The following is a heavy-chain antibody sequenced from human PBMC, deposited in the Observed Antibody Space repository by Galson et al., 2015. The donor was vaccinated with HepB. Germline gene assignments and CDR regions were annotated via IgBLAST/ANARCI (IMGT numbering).Heavy chain of an antibody. J-gene: IGHJ4*02. CDR2: ISTTSSYI. CDR1: GFTFSNFN. D-gene: IGHD3-22*01. V-gene: IGHV3-21*01. CDR3: VGLGYRSGYGVPLDY. Sequence: SLRLSCAASGFTFSNFNMNWVRQAPGKGLEWVSSISTTSSYIYYAASVEGRFTISRDNAKNSLYLQMNSLRAEDTAVYYCVGLGYRSGYGVPLDYWGQGTLVTVSS.